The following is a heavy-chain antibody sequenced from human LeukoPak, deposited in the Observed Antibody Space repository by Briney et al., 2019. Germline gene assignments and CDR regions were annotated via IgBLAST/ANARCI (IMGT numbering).Heavy chain of an antibody. CDR2: IYTSGST. D-gene: IGHD3-10*01. J-gene: IGHJ4*02. Sequence: SETLSLTCTVSGGSISSYYWSWIRQPPGKGLEWIGYIYTSGSTNYNPSLKSRVTISVDTSKNQFFLKLSSVTAADTAVYYCARRLSGGDFDYWGQGTLVTVSS. V-gene: IGHV4-4*09. CDR3: ARRLSGGDFDY. CDR1: GGSISSYY.